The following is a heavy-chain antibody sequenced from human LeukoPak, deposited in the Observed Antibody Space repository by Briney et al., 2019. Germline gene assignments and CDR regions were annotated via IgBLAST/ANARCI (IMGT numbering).Heavy chain of an antibody. CDR3: TSRGIAVAGTFDY. Sequence: GGSLRLSCAASGFTFSGSAMHWVRQASGKGLEWVGRIRSEANSYATAYAASVKGRFTISRDDSKNTAYLQMNSLKTEDTAVYYCTSRGIAVAGTFDYWGQGTLVTVSS. J-gene: IGHJ4*02. V-gene: IGHV3-73*01. CDR2: IRSEANSYAT. CDR1: GFTFSGSA. D-gene: IGHD6-19*01.